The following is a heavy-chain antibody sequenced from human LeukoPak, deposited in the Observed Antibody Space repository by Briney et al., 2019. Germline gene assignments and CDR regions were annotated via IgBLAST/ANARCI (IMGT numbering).Heavy chain of an antibody. J-gene: IGHJ6*02. D-gene: IGHD3-10*01. V-gene: IGHV3-21*01. Sequence: GGSLRLSCAASGFTFSSYSMNWVRQAPGKGLEWVSSISSSSSYIYYADSVKGRSTISRDNAKNSLYLQMNSLRAEDTAVYYCARDGLDYGSGSNYYGMDVWGQGTTVTVSS. CDR3: ARDGLDYGSGSNYYGMDV. CDR2: ISSSSSYI. CDR1: GFTFSSYS.